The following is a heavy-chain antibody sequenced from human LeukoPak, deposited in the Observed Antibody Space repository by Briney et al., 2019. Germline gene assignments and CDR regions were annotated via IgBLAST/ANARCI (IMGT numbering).Heavy chain of an antibody. CDR3: ARETQIAVAGSSYFDY. V-gene: IGHV4-31*03. D-gene: IGHD6-19*01. Sequence: SQTLSLTCTVSGGSISSGGYYWSWIRQHPGKGLEWIGYIYFSGSTYYNPSLKSRVTISVDTYKNQFSLKLSSVTAADTAVYYCARETQIAVAGSSYFDYWGQGTLVTVSS. J-gene: IGHJ4*02. CDR1: GGSISSGGYY. CDR2: IYFSGST.